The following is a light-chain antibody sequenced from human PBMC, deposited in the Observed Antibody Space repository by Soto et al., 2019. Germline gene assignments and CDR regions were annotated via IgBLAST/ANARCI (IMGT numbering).Light chain of an antibody. V-gene: IGKV1-5*01. J-gene: IGKJ1*01. CDR2: TAS. Sequence: DIQMTQSPSTLSGSVGDRVTITCRASQSISTWLAWYQQKPGTAPNLLIFTASYLQSGVPSRFSGSGSGTEFTLTISSLQPDDFATYYCQHYNSYSEAFGQGTKVDIK. CDR1: QSISTW. CDR3: QHYNSYSEA.